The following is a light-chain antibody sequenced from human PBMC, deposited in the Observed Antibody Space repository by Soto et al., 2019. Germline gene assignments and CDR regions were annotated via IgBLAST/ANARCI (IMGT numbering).Light chain of an antibody. V-gene: IGLV2-8*01. J-gene: IGLJ1*01. CDR1: SSDVGGYNY. CDR2: EVN. CDR3: SSYAGSSNYV. Sequence: QSVLTQPPSASGSPGQSVTISCTGTSSDVGGYNYVSWYKLHPGKAPKLMIYEVNKRPSGVPDRFSGSKSANTASLTVSGLQAEDEADYYCSSYAGSSNYVFGTGTKLTVL.